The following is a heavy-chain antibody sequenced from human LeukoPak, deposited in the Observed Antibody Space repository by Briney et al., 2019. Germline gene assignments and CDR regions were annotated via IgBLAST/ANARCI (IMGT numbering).Heavy chain of an antibody. J-gene: IGHJ5*02. CDR3: AKSTGVVPAAINDP. CDR1: GFTFSSYA. D-gene: IGHD2-2*02. V-gene: IGHV3-64*01. Sequence: PGGSLRLSCAASGFTFSSYAMHWVRQAPGKGLEYVSAISSNGGSTYYANSVKGRFTISRDNSKNTLYLQMGSLRAEDMAVYYCAKSTGVVPAAINDPWGQGTLVTVSS. CDR2: ISSNGGST.